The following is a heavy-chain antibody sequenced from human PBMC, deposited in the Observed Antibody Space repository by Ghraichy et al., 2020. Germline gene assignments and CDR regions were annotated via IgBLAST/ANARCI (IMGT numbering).Heavy chain of an antibody. D-gene: IGHD3-22*01. CDR2: IIPILGIA. Sequence: SVKVSCKASGGTFSSYAISWVRQAPGQGLEWMGRIIPILGIANYAQKFQGRVTITADKSTSTAYMELSSLRSEDTAVYYCATPYDSSGYYPFDYWGQGTLVTVAS. V-gene: IGHV1-69*04. J-gene: IGHJ4*02. CDR1: GGTFSSYA. CDR3: ATPYDSSGYYPFDY.